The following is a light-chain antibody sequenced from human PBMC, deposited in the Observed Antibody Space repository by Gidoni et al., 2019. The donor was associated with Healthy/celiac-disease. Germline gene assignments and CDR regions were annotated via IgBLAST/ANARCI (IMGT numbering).Light chain of an antibody. CDR3: RPSYSTPWT. V-gene: IGKV1-39*01. CDR1: QSISSY. CDR2: AAS. J-gene: IGKJ1*01. Sequence: DIQMTQSPSSLSASVGDRVTITCRASQSISSYLNWYQKKPGNAPKLLIYAASSLQSGVPSKFSGSVSGTHFTLTFSRLPPEDSASCYCRPSYSTPWTFGQGTKVEIK.